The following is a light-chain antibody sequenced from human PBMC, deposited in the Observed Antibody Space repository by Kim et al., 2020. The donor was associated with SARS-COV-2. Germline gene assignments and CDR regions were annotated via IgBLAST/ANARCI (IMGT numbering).Light chain of an antibody. CDR2: AAS. V-gene: IGKV3-15*01. CDR1: QTININ. J-gene: IGKJ4*01. CDR3: QQHNNWPLT. Sequence: EIVMTQSPATLSVSPGERATLSCRVSQTININLAWYQQKPGQAPRLLIAAASTRATGIPARFSDSGSGTEFTLTISSLQSEDFAVYYCQQHNNWPLTFGGGTKVDIK.